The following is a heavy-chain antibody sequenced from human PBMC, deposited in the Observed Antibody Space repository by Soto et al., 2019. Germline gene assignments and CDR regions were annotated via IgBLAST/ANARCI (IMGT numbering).Heavy chain of an antibody. CDR1: AYSISSGYS. CDR2: IYHSGST. CDR3: ARAPGDLAYYFDY. Sequence: LSLTCAVSAYSISSGYSWGWIRQSPGKGLEWIGSIYHSGSTYYNPSLKSRVTISLDTSKNQVSLKMSSVTAADTAVYYCARAPGDLAYYFDYWGQGIPVTVSS. J-gene: IGHJ4*02. D-gene: IGHD7-27*01. V-gene: IGHV4-38-2*01.